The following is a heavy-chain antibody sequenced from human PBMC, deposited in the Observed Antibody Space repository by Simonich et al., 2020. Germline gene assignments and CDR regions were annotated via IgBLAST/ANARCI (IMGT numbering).Heavy chain of an antibody. D-gene: IGHD5-12*01. V-gene: IGHV1-2*02. J-gene: IGHJ4*02. CDR3: ASSKLATIDY. Sequence: QVQLVQSGAEVKKPGASVKVSCKASGYTFTGYYMHWVRQDPGQGLEWMGWINPNRGGTNHAQKFQGRGTMTRDTSISTAYMELSRLRSDDTAVYYCASSKLATIDYWGQGTLVTVSS. CDR2: INPNRGGT. CDR1: GYTFTGYY.